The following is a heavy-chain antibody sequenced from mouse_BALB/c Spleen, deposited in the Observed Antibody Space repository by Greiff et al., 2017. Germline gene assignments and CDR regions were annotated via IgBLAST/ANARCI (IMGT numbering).Heavy chain of an antibody. J-gene: IGHJ2*01. Sequence: EVQLVESGPGLVKPSQSLSLTCSVTGYSITSGYYWNWIRQFPGNKLEWMGYISYDGSNNYNPSLKNRISITRDTSKNQFFLKLNSVTTEDTATYYCARGDYGYDFDYWGQGTTLTVSS. V-gene: IGHV3-6*02. CDR1: GYSITSGYY. D-gene: IGHD1-2*01. CDR2: ISYDGSN. CDR3: ARGDYGYDFDY.